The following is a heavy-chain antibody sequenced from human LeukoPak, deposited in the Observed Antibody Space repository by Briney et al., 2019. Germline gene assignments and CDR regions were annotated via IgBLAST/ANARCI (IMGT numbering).Heavy chain of an antibody. V-gene: IGHV3-9*03. CDR3: AKALSSSFTGSSWEY. D-gene: IGHD6-6*01. CDR2: INWNGGKI. Sequence: GGSLRLSCAASGFTFDDYAMHWIRQAPGKGLEWVSGINWNGGKIGYADSVKGRFTISRDSAKSSLYLQMNTLRAEDMAFYYCAKALSSSFTGSSWEYWGQGALVTVSS. J-gene: IGHJ4*02. CDR1: GFTFDDYA.